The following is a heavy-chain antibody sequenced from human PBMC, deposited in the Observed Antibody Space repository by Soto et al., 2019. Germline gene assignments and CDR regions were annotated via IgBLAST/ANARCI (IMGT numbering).Heavy chain of an antibody. CDR2: IYHSGST. Sequence: QLQLKESGSGLVKPSQTLSLTCAVSVGSIRSGGYYWSWIRQPPGKGLEWIGYIYHSGSTFYNPSLKSRVTISVDRSKNQFSLKLSSVTAADTAVYYCARVPDRLGQGTLVTVSS. CDR1: VGSIRSGGYY. D-gene: IGHD2-2*01. CDR3: ARVPDR. J-gene: IGHJ5*02. V-gene: IGHV4-30-2*01.